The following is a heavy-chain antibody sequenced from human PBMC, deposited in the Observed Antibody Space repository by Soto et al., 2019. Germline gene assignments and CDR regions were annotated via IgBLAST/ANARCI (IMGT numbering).Heavy chain of an antibody. CDR3: ARDAPTPELLFLEWHHYAYNVMDV. V-gene: IGHV1-18*01. Sequence: QVQVVQSGDEVKETGASVRVSCKTSGYSFTAYGISWVRQAPGQGLEWMGWISCYNGKTKYAQKVQGRVTMTTDTSTSSAYMEVRSLRTDDSAIYYFARDAPTPELLFLEWHHYAYNVMDVWGQGTTVTVS. J-gene: IGHJ6*02. D-gene: IGHD3-3*01. CDR2: ISCYNGKT. CDR1: GYSFTAYG.